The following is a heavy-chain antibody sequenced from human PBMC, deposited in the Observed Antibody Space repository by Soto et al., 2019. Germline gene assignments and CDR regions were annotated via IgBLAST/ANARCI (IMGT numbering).Heavy chain of an antibody. Sequence: EVQLVESGGGLVQPGGSLRLSCAVSGFTFSGSEMYWVRQAPGKGLEWISYIHPSGQPIFYADSVKGRFTISRDNANNSLFLQMNSLRAEDTAVYYCARRASRWGQGTMVTVSS. D-gene: IGHD1-26*01. CDR3: ARRASR. J-gene: IGHJ3*01. CDR2: IHPSGQPI. CDR1: GFTFSGSE. V-gene: IGHV3-48*03.